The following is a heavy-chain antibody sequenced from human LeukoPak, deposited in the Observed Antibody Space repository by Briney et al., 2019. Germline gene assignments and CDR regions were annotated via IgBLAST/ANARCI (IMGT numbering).Heavy chain of an antibody. CDR3: AREFSYDYVWGAFDY. V-gene: IGHV4-39*07. Sequence: PSETLSLTCTVSGGSISSSPYYWGWIWQPPGKGLEWIGSIYHSGSTYYNPSLKSRVTISVDTSKNQFSLKLSSVTAADTAVYYCAREFSYDYVWGAFDYWGQGTLVTVSS. CDR1: GGSISSSPYY. D-gene: IGHD3-16*01. CDR2: IYHSGST. J-gene: IGHJ4*02.